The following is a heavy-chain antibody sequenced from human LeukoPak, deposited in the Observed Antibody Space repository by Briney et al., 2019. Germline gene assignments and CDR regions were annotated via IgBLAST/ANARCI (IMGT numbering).Heavy chain of an antibody. CDR1: GGSIISSAYY. V-gene: IGHV4-30-4*08. Sequence: SETLSLTCTVSGGSIISSAYYWSWIRQPPGKGLEWIGYIYYSGSTYYNPSLKSRVTISLDTSKSQFSLKLSSVTAADTAVYYCVRTEVSSGSEDYWGQGTLLTVSS. CDR3: VRTEVSSGSEDY. J-gene: IGHJ4*02. D-gene: IGHD6-19*01. CDR2: IYYSGST.